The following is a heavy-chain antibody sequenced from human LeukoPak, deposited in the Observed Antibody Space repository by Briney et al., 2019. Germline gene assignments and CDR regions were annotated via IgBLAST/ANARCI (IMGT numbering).Heavy chain of an antibody. Sequence: GGSLRLSCAASGFTFSSFEMNWVRQAPGEGLEWVSYITSSGSTIYYADSVKGRFTISRDNAKNSLYLQMNSLRVEDTAVYYCAREQENWFDLWGQGTLVTVSS. CDR2: ITSSGSTI. J-gene: IGHJ5*02. V-gene: IGHV3-48*03. CDR1: GFTFSSFE. CDR3: AREQENWFDL.